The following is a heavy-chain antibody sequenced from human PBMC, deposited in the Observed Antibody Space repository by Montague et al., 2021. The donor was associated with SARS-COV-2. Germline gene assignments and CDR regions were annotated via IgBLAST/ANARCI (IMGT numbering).Heavy chain of an antibody. V-gene: IGHV4-59*01. CDR2: IYYSGST. J-gene: IGHJ4*02. CDR1: GGSIRSYY. Sequence: SETLSLTCTVSGGSIRSYYWSWIRQPPGKGLERIGYIYYSGSTNYNPSLKSRVTISVDTSKNQFSLKLSSVTAADTAVYYCASQVPDFWSGIDYWGQGTLVTVSS. D-gene: IGHD3-3*01. CDR3: ASQVPDFWSGIDY.